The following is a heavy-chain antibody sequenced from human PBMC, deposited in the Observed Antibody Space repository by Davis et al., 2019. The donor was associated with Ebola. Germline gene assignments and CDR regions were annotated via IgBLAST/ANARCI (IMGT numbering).Heavy chain of an antibody. J-gene: IGHJ5*02. CDR2: INHSGST. Sequence: SETLSLTCAVYGGSFSGYYWSWIRQPPGKGLEWIGEINHSGSTNYNPSLKSRVTISVDTSKNQFSLKLGSVTAADTAVYYCAREGWSGYSLRHWLDPWGRGTTVTVSS. V-gene: IGHV4-34*01. D-gene: IGHD3-3*01. CDR1: GGSFSGYY. CDR3: AREGWSGYSLRHWLDP.